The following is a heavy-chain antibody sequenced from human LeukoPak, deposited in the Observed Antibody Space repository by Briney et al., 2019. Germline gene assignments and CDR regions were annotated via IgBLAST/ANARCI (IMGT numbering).Heavy chain of an antibody. CDR1: GGSISSFY. CDR2: IYNSENT. D-gene: IGHD2-2*01. CDR3: ASSKPDLDT. V-gene: IGHV4-59*08. J-gene: IGHJ5*02. Sequence: PSETLSLTCTVSGGSISSFYWSWIRQPPGKGLEWIGYIYNSENTNYNPSLKCRVTISVDTSKNQFSLKLISVTALDTAVYYCASSKPDLDTWGQGTLVTVSS.